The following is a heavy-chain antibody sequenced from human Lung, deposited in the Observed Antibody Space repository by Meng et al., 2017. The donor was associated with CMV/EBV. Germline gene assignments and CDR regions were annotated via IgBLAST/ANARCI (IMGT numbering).Heavy chain of an antibody. CDR1: GYTFNSYA. D-gene: IGHD3-22*01. V-gene: IGHV7-4-1*02. CDR2: INTNTGNP. Sequence: QVQVVRSGSGVKKPGASVKVTCKASGYTFNSYAMNWERQAPGQGLEWMGWINTNTGNPTYGQGFTGRFVFSLDTSVSTAYLQISSLKAEDTAVYYCARGDYYDSSGLDYWGQGTLVTVSS. CDR3: ARGDYYDSSGLDY. J-gene: IGHJ4*02.